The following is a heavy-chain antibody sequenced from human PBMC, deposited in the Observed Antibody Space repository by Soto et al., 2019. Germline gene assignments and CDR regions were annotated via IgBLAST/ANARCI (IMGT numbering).Heavy chain of an antibody. CDR3: ARGSTDSYPGSRIFDF. CDR1: GLTFGSRA. V-gene: IGHV3-23*01. J-gene: IGHJ4*02. Sequence: GGSLRLSCVGSGLTFGSRAMRWGRQAPWEGLQWVSTITDTGGDEKYADSVRGRFVISRDNSKKILYLQMTSLTAEDSAMYFCARGSTDSYPGSRIFDFWGRGTLVTVSS. CDR2: ITDTGGDE. D-gene: IGHD3-10*01.